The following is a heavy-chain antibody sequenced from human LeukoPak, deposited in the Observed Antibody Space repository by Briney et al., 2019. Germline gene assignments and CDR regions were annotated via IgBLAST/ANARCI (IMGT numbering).Heavy chain of an antibody. CDR3: ARRLNYDILTGYSGGYYCDY. CDR1: GYNFTNYW. J-gene: IGHJ4*02. V-gene: IGHV5-51*01. Sequence: GESLKISCKGSGYNFTNYWIGWVRQMPGKGLEWMGIIYPGVSDTRYSPSFQGQVTISADMSTSTAYLQWNSLKASDTAMYYCARRLNYDILTGYSGGYYCDYWGQGTLVTVSS. CDR2: IYPGVSDT. D-gene: IGHD3-9*01.